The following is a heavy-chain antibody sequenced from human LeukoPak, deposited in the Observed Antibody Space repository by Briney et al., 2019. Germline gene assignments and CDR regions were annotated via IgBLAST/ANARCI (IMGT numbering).Heavy chain of an antibody. CDR1: GGSFSGYY. CDR2: INHSGST. CDR3: ARDRARHVYYIDV. Sequence: SETLSLTCAVYGGSFSGYYWSWIRQPPGKGLEWIGEINHSGSTNYNPSLKSRVTISVDTSKNQFSLKLSSVTAADTAVYYCARDRARHVYYIDVWGKGTTVTVSS. D-gene: IGHD3-10*01. J-gene: IGHJ6*03. V-gene: IGHV4-34*01.